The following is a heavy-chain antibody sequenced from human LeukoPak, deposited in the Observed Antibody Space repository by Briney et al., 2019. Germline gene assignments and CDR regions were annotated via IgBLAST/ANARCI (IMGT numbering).Heavy chain of an antibody. J-gene: IGHJ4*02. CDR1: GLTFSSYS. V-gene: IGHV3-21*01. CDR2: ISSSSSYI. Sequence: GGSLRLSCAASGLTFSSYSMNLVRQAPGKGLEWVSSISSSSSYIYYADSVKGRFTISRDNAKNSLYLQMNSLRAEDTAVYYCARDLEDYYDSSGYYDYWGQGTLVTVSS. CDR3: ARDLEDYYDSSGYYDY. D-gene: IGHD3-22*01.